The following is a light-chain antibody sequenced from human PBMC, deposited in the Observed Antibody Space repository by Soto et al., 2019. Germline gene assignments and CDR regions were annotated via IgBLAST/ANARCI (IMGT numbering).Light chain of an antibody. Sequence: EIVLTQSPATLAVSPGERVTLSCRASQRISDNLAWYQQKPGQPPRLLIYAASTRATGIPARFSGSGSGTDFTLTISSLPSEDFAVYYCQEFNYWPPWTFGQGTKVDIK. J-gene: IGKJ1*01. CDR3: QEFNYWPPWT. CDR1: QRISDN. V-gene: IGKV3-15*01. CDR2: AAS.